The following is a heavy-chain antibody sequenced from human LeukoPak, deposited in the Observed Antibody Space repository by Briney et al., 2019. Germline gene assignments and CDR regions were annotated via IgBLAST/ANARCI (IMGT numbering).Heavy chain of an antibody. D-gene: IGHD6-13*01. CDR3: ARVSSSRGGDGFDY. CDR2: ISYDGSNK. V-gene: IGHV3-30*03. J-gene: IGHJ4*02. Sequence: QPGRSLRLSCAASGYTFSSYGMHWVRQAPGKGLEWVAVISYDGSNKYYADSVKGRFTISRENAKNSLYLQMNSLRAGDTAVYYCARVSSSRGGDGFDYWGQGTLVTVSS. CDR1: GYTFSSYG.